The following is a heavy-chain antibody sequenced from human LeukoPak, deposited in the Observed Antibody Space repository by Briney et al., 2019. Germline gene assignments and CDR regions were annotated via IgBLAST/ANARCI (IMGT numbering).Heavy chain of an antibody. V-gene: IGHV1-2*02. CDR1: GYTFTGYY. J-gene: IGHJ6*03. CDR3: ARGIKVRGVIITPYYYYYMDV. Sequence: GASVTVSCKASGYTFTGYYMHWVRQDPGQGLEWMGWINPNSGGTKYAQKFQDRVTMTRGTSIRTAYMELSRLRSDDTAVYYCARGIKVRGVIITPYYYYYMDVWGKGTTVTVSS. CDR2: INPNSGGT. D-gene: IGHD3-10*01.